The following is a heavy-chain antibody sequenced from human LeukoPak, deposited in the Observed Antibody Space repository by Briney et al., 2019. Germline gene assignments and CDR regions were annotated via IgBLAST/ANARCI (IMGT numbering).Heavy chain of an antibody. CDR2: IYSGGST. J-gene: IGHJ4*02. Sequence: PGGSLRLSCAASGFTVNNNYMSWVRQAPGKGLEWVSVIYSGGSTYYADSVKGRFTIPRDKSKNTLYLQMNSLRAEDTAVYYCARDLDWYWGQGTLVTVSS. V-gene: IGHV3-66*02. D-gene: IGHD3/OR15-3a*01. CDR3: ARDLDWY. CDR1: GFTVNNNY.